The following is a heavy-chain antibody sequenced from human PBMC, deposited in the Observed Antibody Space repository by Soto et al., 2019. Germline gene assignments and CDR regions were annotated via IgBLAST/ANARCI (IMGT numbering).Heavy chain of an antibody. CDR1: GFTFSSYW. CDR2: FNSDGSST. Sequence: GGSLRLSCAASGFTFSSYWMHWVRQAPGKGLVWVSRFNSDGSSTTYADSVKGRFTISRDSAKDTMYLQMNSLRAEDTAVYYCARDSLMVRGVIEYYYGMDVWGQGTTVPVSS. J-gene: IGHJ6*02. D-gene: IGHD3-10*01. V-gene: IGHV3-74*03. CDR3: ARDSLMVRGVIEYYYGMDV.